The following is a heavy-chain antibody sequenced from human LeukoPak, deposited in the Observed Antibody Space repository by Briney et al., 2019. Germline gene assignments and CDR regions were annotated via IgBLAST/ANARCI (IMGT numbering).Heavy chain of an antibody. CDR1: GFTFSSYA. V-gene: IGHV3-30-3*01. CDR2: ISYDGSNK. D-gene: IGHD5-18*01. J-gene: IGHJ4*02. CDR3: ARSDTANDY. Sequence: GGSLRLSCAASGFTFSSYAMHWVRQAPGKGLEWVAVISYDGSNKYYADSVKGRFTISRDNSKNTLYLQMNSLRAEDTAVYYCARSDTANDYRGQGTLVTVSS.